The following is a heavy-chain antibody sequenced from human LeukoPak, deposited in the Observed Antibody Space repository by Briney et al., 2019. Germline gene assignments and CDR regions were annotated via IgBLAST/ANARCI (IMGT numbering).Heavy chain of an antibody. CDR3: ARWEKAGSYCSGGSCYPYYRY. CDR1: GFTFSSYA. D-gene: IGHD2-15*01. V-gene: IGHV3-30*04. J-gene: IGHJ4*02. Sequence: GRSLRLSCAASGFTFSSYAMHWVRQAPGKGLEWVAVISYDGSNKYYADSVKGRLTISRDNSKNTLYLQMNSLRAEDTAVYYCARWEKAGSYCSGGSCYPYYRYWGQGTLVTVSS. CDR2: ISYDGSNK.